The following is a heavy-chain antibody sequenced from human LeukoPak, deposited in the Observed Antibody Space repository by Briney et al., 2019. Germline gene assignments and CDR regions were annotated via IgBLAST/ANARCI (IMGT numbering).Heavy chain of an antibody. CDR1: GGSIRSSYYY. J-gene: IGHJ4*02. Sequence: KPSETLSLTCTVSGGSIRSSYYYWGWIRQPPGKGLEWIGSIYDSGSTYYNPSLKSRVTISVDTSKNQFSLKLSSVTAADTAVYYCARGRFSSSWYRACFDYWGQGTLVTVSS. V-gene: IGHV4-39*07. CDR2: IYDSGST. CDR3: ARGRFSSSWYRACFDY. D-gene: IGHD6-13*01.